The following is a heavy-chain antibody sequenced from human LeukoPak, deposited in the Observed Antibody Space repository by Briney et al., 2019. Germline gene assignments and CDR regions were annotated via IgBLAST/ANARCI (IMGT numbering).Heavy chain of an antibody. CDR1: GGTFSSYA. V-gene: IGHV1-69*05. CDR3: ARGVAAAGTTLDY. Sequence: SVTVSCQASGGTFSSYAISWVRQAPGQGLEWMGGIIPIFGTANYAQKFLGRVTITTDESTSTAYMELSSLRSEDTAVYYCARGVAAAGTTLDYWGQGTLVTVSS. CDR2: IIPIFGTA. D-gene: IGHD6-13*01. J-gene: IGHJ4*02.